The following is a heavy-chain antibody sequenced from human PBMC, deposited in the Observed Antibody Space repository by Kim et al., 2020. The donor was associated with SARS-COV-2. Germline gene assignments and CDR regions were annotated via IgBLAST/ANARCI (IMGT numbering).Heavy chain of an antibody. J-gene: IGHJ4*02. Sequence: ADSVKGRFTITRDNSKNTLYLKMNSLRAEDTAVYYCARDLTMIVGGALDYWGQGTLVTVSS. D-gene: IGHD3-22*01. V-gene: IGHV3-30*03. CDR3: ARDLTMIVGGALDY.